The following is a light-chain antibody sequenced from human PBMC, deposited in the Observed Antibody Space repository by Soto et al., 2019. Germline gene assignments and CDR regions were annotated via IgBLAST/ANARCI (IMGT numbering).Light chain of an antibody. CDR3: CSYAGSSTYVV. V-gene: IGLV2-23*01. CDR1: SSDVGSYNL. Sequence: QSALTQPASVSGSPGQSVTISCTGTSSDVGSYNLFSWYQQHPAKAPKLMIYEGSNRPSGVSNRFSGSKSGNTASLTISGPQAEDEAHYYCCSYAGSSTYVVFGGGTKLTVL. J-gene: IGLJ2*01. CDR2: EGS.